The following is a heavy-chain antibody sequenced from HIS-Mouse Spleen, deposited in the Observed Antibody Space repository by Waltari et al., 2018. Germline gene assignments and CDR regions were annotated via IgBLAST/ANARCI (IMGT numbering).Heavy chain of an antibody. CDR1: GGSFSVYY. V-gene: IGHV4-34*01. CDR3: ARRDSSGYYWYFDL. CDR2: INHSGST. D-gene: IGHD3-22*01. J-gene: IGHJ2*01. Sequence: QVQLQQWGAGLLKPSETLSLTCAVYGGSFSVYYWIWIRQPPGKGLEWIGEINHSGSTNYNPSLKSRVTISVDTSKNQFSLKLSSVTAADTAVYYCARRDSSGYYWYFDLWGRGTLVTVSS.